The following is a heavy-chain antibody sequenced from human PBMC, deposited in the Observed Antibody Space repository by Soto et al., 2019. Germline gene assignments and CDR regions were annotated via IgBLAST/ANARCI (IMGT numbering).Heavy chain of an antibody. Sequence: QVQLQQWGAGLLKPSETLSLTCAVYGGSFSGYYWSWIRQPPGKGLEWIGEINHSGSTNCNSSLKSRVTISVDTSKNQFSLQLSSVTAADTAVYYCAIIVIAGQWFDPWGQGTLVTVSS. J-gene: IGHJ5*02. V-gene: IGHV4-34*01. CDR2: INHSGST. CDR1: GGSFSGYY. D-gene: IGHD2-2*01. CDR3: AIIVIAGQWFDP.